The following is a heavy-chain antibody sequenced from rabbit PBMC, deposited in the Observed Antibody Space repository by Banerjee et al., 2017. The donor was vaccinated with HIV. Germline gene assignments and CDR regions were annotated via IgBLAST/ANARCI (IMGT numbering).Heavy chain of an antibody. J-gene: IGHJ3*01. V-gene: IGHV1S7*01. CDR2: IDPVFGIA. D-gene: IGHD2-1*01. CDR1: GFDFRTYY. CDR3: ARARDTYDDVGDVARLDL. Sequence: QLVESGGGLVKPGASLTLTCKASGFDFRTYYMSWVRQAPRKGLEWIGSIDPVFGIANYASWVNGRFTISRDNAQNTVDLQMTSLTAADTATYFCARARDTYDDVGDVARLDLWGPGTLVTVS.